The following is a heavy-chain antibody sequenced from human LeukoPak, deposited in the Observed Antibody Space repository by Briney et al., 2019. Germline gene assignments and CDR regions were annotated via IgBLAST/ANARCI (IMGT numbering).Heavy chain of an antibody. CDR2: IKEDGSQK. Sequence: GGSLRLSCAASGFTLSTFWLTWVRQAPGKGLEWVANIKEDGSQKYFVDSVKGRFTISRDNSKNTVYLQMNSLRAEDTAVYYCAGRDYSGAFDIWGQGTMVTVSS. J-gene: IGHJ3*02. D-gene: IGHD4-17*01. V-gene: IGHV3-7*04. CDR1: GFTLSTFW. CDR3: AGRDYSGAFDI.